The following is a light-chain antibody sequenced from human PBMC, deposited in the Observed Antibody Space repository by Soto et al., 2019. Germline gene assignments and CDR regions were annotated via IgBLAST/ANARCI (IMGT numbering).Light chain of an antibody. CDR2: WAS. V-gene: IGKV4-1*01. CDR3: QQYYSSAGWT. J-gene: IGKJ1*01. CDR1: QRVLYSSNNKNY. Sequence: DIVMTQSPASLAVSLGERATINCKSSQRVLYSSNNKNYLAWYQQKPGQPPKLLIYWASTRESGVPDRFSGSGAGTDFTLTISSLQAEDVAVYYCQQYYSSAGWTFGQGTKVEIK.